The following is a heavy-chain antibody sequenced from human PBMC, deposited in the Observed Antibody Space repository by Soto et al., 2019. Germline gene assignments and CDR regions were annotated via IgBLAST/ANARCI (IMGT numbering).Heavy chain of an antibody. CDR1: GGSFSGYY. D-gene: IGHD1-1*01. V-gene: IGHV4-34*01. Sequence: QVQLQQWGAGLLKPSETLSLTCAVYGGSFSGYYWSWIRQPPGKGLEWIGEINHSGRTNYNPSLKSRVTISIDTPKNQLSLKLNSVTAADTAVYYCARVERGTATTVVDAFENWGRGTMVTVSS. CDR3: ARVERGTATTVVDAFEN. J-gene: IGHJ3*02. CDR2: INHSGRT.